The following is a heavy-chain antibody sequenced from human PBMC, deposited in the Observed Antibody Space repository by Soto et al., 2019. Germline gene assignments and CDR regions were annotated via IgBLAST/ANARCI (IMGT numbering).Heavy chain of an antibody. V-gene: IGHV3-23*01. J-gene: IGHJ4*02. CDR2: ISGTGLST. Sequence: PGESLKISCEASGFTFSNCAMSWGRQAPGKGLEWVSGISGTGLSTFYADSVNDRFTISRDNSKNIVYLQMNSLRVEDTAVYYCPKGNNSGWYFFDYWGQGTLVTVSS. D-gene: IGHD6-19*01. CDR1: GFTFSNCA. CDR3: PKGNNSGWYFFDY.